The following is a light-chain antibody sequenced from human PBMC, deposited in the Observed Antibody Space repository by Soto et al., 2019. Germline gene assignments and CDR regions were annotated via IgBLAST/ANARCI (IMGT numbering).Light chain of an antibody. CDR1: ESVSSN. Sequence: EIVMTQSPATLSVSPGESASLSCRASESVSSNLAWYQQKPGQSPRLLIFGASTRATGVPARFSGNVSETEFTLTISSLVSEDSAVYYCQQYNNWPPWTFGRGTKVEIK. CDR2: GAS. V-gene: IGKV3-15*01. J-gene: IGKJ1*01. CDR3: QQYNNWPPWT.